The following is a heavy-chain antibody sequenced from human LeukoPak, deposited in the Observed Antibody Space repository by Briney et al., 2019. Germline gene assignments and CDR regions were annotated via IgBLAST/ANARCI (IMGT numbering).Heavy chain of an antibody. CDR2: IYYSGST. V-gene: IGHV4-39*01. J-gene: IGHJ5*02. Sequence: PSETLSLTCTVSGGSISSYYWGWIRQPPGKGLEWIGSIYYSGSTYYNPSLKSRVTISVDTSKNQFSLKLSSVTAADTAVYYCARLAVDYYDSSGKNWFDPWGQGTLVTVSS. CDR1: GGSISSYY. D-gene: IGHD3-22*01. CDR3: ARLAVDYYDSSGKNWFDP.